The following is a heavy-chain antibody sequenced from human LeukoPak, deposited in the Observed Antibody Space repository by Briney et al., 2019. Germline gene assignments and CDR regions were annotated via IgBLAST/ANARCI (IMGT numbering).Heavy chain of an antibody. CDR1: GFTFGDYA. CDR2: IRSKAYVGTT. Sequence: GRSLRLSCTASGFTFGDYAMSWFRQAPGKGREGVGFIRSKAYVGTTEYAGSVKGRFTISRDDSKSIAYLQMNSLKTEDTAVYYCTRDVVPGYCSGGSCYSFQHWGQGTLVTVSS. V-gene: IGHV3-49*03. D-gene: IGHD2-15*01. CDR3: TRDVVPGYCSGGSCYSFQH. J-gene: IGHJ1*01.